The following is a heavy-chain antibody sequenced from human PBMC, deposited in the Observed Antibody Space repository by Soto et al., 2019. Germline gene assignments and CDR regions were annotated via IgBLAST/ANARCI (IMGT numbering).Heavy chain of an antibody. Sequence: SETLSLTCTVSGGSISSGGYYWSWIRQHPGKGLEWIGYIYYSGSTYYNPSLKSRVTISVDTSKNQFSLKLSSVTAADTAVYYCARTRDSSGWSRVAEYFQHWGQGTLVTVSS. D-gene: IGHD6-19*01. CDR1: GGSISSGGYY. V-gene: IGHV4-31*03. CDR2: IYYSGST. J-gene: IGHJ1*01. CDR3: ARTRDSSGWSRVAEYFQH.